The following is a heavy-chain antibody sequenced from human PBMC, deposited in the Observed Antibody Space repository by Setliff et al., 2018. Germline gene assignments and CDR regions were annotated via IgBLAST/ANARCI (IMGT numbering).Heavy chain of an antibody. CDR3: ARLDSGYDPDY. V-gene: IGHV4-34*01. D-gene: IGHD5-12*01. CDR1: GGSFSGYY. J-gene: IGHJ4*02. CDR2: INHSGST. Sequence: SETLSLTCAVYGGSFSGYYWSWTRQPPGKGLEWIGEINHSGSTNYNPSLKSRVTISVDTSKNQFSLKLSSVTAADTAVYYCARLDSGYDPDYWGQGTLVTVSS.